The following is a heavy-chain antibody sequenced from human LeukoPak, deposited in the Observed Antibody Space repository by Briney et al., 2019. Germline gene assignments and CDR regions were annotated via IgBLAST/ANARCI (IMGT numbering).Heavy chain of an antibody. CDR3: ARDLGQYYDTSDNWFDP. CDR1: GFTFSRYE. Sequence: GGSLRLSCAASGFTFSRYEMNWVRQAPGKGLEWVSYISSSGSTIYYADSVKGRFTISRDNAKNTLNLQMNSLRAEDTAVYYCARDLGQYYDTSDNWFDPWGQGTLVTVSS. V-gene: IGHV3-48*03. D-gene: IGHD3-22*01. CDR2: ISSSGSTI. J-gene: IGHJ5*02.